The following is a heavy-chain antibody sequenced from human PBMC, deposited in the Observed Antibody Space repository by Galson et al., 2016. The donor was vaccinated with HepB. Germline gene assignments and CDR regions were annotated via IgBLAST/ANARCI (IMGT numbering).Heavy chain of an antibody. CDR2: MSYHGRIE. V-gene: IGHV3-30*03. CDR1: NFGFSDYG. Sequence: SLRLSCAASNFGFSDYGIHWVRQAPGKGLGWVAFMSYHGRIEYYTDSVKGRFTLSRDNYKNTLFLQMNGLRPADTAVYYCARDVTAYCAGHCPTPFDNWGQGTLVTVSS. D-gene: IGHD2-21*01. CDR3: ARDVTAYCAGHCPTPFDN. J-gene: IGHJ4*02.